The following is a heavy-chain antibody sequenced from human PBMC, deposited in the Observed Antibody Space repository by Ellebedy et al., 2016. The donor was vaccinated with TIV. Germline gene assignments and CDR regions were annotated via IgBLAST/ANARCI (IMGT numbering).Heavy chain of an antibody. V-gene: IGHV4-59*01. CDR1: GGSISSYY. D-gene: IGHD3-10*01. CDR3: ARVRAYYYGSGEEWFDP. Sequence: MPSETLSLTCTVSGGSISSYYWSWIRQPPGKGLEWIGYIYYSGSTNYNPSLKSRVTISVDTSKNQFSLKLISVTAADTAVYYCARVRAYYYGSGEEWFDPWGQGTLVTVSS. CDR2: IYYSGST. J-gene: IGHJ5*02.